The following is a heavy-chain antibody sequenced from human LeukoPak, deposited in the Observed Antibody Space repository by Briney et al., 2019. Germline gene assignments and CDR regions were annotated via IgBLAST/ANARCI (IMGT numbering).Heavy chain of an antibody. V-gene: IGHV5-51*01. J-gene: IGHJ3*02. CDR1: GYSFTSYW. D-gene: IGHD3-16*01. Sequence: GESLKISCKGSGYSFTSYWIGWVRQMPGKGLEWMGIIYPGDSDTRYSPSFQGQVTISADKSISTAYLQWSSLKASDTAMYYCARLQSPRTLFGAFDIWGQGTMVTVSS. CDR2: IYPGDSDT. CDR3: ARLQSPRTLFGAFDI.